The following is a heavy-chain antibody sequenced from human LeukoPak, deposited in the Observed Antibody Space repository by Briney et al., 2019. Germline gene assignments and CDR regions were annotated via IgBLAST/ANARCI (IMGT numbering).Heavy chain of an antibody. CDR3: TTDLGTYYHGSQRLIPIDY. V-gene: IGHV3-15*01. J-gene: IGHJ4*02. D-gene: IGHD3-10*01. Sequence: GTLSLTCAVSGGSISSSNWWSWVRQAPGKGLEWIGRIKSKTDGETTNYAEPVRGRFTISRDDSKSAVYLQMNSLKIEDTAVYYCTTDLGTYYHGSQRLIPIDYWGQGTLVTVSS. CDR2: IKSKTDGETT. CDR1: GGSISSSNW.